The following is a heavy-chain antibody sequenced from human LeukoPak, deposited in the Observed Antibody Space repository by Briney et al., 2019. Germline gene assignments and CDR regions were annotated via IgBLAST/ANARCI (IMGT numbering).Heavy chain of an antibody. CDR1: GFTFSSYS. J-gene: IGHJ3*02. V-gene: IGHV3-9*01. Sequence: GGSLRLSCAASGFTFSSYSMNWVRQAPGKGLEWVSGISWNSGSIGYADSVKGRFTISRDNAKNSLYLQMNSLRAEDTALYYCAKGHSSSWFDAFDIWGQGTMVTVSS. CDR3: AKGHSSSWFDAFDI. D-gene: IGHD6-13*01. CDR2: ISWNSGSI.